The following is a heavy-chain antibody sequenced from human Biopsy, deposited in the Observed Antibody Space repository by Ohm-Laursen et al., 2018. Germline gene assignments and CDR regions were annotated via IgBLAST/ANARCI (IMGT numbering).Heavy chain of an antibody. Sequence: GTLSLTCAVSGGSISNNNYYWGWIRQPPGKGLEWLGSIFYRGSTHYKLSLKSRVSISVDTSKNQFSLKLYSVTAADTAVYYCARDYDTSGYYYVSWGQGTLVTVSS. D-gene: IGHD3-22*01. CDR2: IFYRGST. CDR1: GGSISNNNYY. V-gene: IGHV4-39*01. CDR3: ARDYDTSGYYYVS. J-gene: IGHJ5*02.